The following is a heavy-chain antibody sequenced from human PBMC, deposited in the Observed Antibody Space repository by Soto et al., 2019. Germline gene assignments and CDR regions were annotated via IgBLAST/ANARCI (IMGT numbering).Heavy chain of an antibody. CDR2: IIPIFGTA. Sequence: QVQLVQSGAEVKKPGSSVKVSCKASGGTFSSYAISWVRQAPGQGLEWMGGIIPIFGTANYAQKFQGRVKITADESTSTAYMELSSLRSEDTAVYYCASYEGIAAAGDYYYYGMDVWGQGTTVTVSS. CDR3: ASYEGIAAAGDYYYYGMDV. V-gene: IGHV1-69*01. CDR1: GGTFSSYA. J-gene: IGHJ6*02. D-gene: IGHD6-13*01.